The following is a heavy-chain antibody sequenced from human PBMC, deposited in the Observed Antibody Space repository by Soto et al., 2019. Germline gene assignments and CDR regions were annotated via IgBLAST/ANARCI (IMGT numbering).Heavy chain of an antibody. CDR2: MSGERRT. V-gene: IGHV3-23*01. CDR3: AKWDTSNFDSLPFTRFGF. D-gene: IGHD3-22*01. CDR1: ALTFSGSE. Sequence: GGSLRLSCVRAALTFSGSEMACVRQASGKGLERISVMSGERRTRYALSVKGRFTISRDNSKNTLYLQMRSLMAEDAAAYYCAKWDTSNFDSLPFTRFGFWSQGTEVPV. J-gene: IGHJ4*02.